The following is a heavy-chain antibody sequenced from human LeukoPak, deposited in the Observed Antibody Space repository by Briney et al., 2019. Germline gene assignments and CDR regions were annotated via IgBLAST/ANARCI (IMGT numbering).Heavy chain of an antibody. CDR3: ARGEGGRWLQLSTFDY. D-gene: IGHD5-24*01. CDR2: IYHSGST. CDR1: GGSISSSNW. Sequence: SGTLSLTCAVSGGSISSSNWWSWVRQPPGKGLEWIGEIYHSGSTNYNPSLESRVTISVDKSKNQFSLKLSSVTAADTAVYYCARGEGGRWLQLSTFDYWGQGTLVTVSS. J-gene: IGHJ4*02. V-gene: IGHV4-4*02.